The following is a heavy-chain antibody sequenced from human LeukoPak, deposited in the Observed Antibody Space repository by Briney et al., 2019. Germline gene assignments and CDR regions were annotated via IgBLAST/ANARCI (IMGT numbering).Heavy chain of an antibody. CDR3: TGDSGADRRYFDL. CDR1: GFSFSSYW. J-gene: IGHJ2*01. V-gene: IGHV3-7*01. Sequence: GGSLRLSCAASGFSFSSYWMSWVRQAPGKGLEWVANIKQDGSEKYYVDSVKGRFTISRDNANNMVYLEMNSLRVEDTAVYYCTGDSGADRRYFDLWGRGTLVTVSS. D-gene: IGHD7-27*01. CDR2: IKQDGSEK.